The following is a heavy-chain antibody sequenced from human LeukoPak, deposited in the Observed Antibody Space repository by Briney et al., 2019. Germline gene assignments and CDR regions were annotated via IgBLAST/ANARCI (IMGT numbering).Heavy chain of an antibody. CDR3: ALYSGSYSLSGAFDF. CDR2: INPNSGGT. Sequence: ASVKVSCKASGYTFTGYYMHWVRQALGQGLEWMGWINPNSGGTNYAQKFQGWVTMTRDTSISTAYMELSRLRSDDTAVYYCALYSGSYSLSGAFDFWGQGTMVTVSS. J-gene: IGHJ3*01. D-gene: IGHD1-26*01. V-gene: IGHV1-2*04. CDR1: GYTFTGYY.